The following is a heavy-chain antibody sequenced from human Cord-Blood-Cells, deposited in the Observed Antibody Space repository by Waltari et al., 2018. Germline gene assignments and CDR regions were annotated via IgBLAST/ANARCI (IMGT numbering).Heavy chain of an antibody. D-gene: IGHD6-13*01. V-gene: IGHV4-39*01. J-gene: IGHJ4*02. CDR3: ARQGRAAAEYFDY. CDR1: GGSIRSSSYY. CDR2: IYYSGST. Sequence: QLQLQESGPGLVKPSETLSLTCTVSGGSIRSSSYYWGWIHQPPGKGLEWIGSIYYSGSTYYNPSLKSRVTISVDTSKNQFSLKLSSVTAADTAVYYCARQGRAAAEYFDYWGQGTLVTVSS.